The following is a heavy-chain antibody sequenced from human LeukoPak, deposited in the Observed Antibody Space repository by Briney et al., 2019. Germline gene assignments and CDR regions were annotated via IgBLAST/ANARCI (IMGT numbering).Heavy chain of an antibody. CDR3: ASYSSLGY. V-gene: IGHV3-33*08. J-gene: IGHJ4*02. CDR1: GFNFRIYT. Sequence: PGGSLRLSCAPSGFNFRIYTIHWVRQAPGKGLEWVAVIWYDGSNKYYADSVKGRFTISRDNSKNTLYLQMNSLRAEDTAVYYCASYSSLGYWGQGTLVTVSS. D-gene: IGHD6-19*01. CDR2: IWYDGSNK.